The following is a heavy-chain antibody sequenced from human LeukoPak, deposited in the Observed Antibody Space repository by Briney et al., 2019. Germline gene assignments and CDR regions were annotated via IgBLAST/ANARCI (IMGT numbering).Heavy chain of an antibody. D-gene: IGHD5-12*01. CDR2: IYYSGST. CDR1: GGSISSSSYY. J-gene: IGHJ4*02. V-gene: IGHV4-39*07. CDR3: ARAPVATIKGGFDY. Sequence: SETLSLTCTVSGGSISSSSYYWGWIRQPPGKGLEWIGSIYYSGSTYYNPSLKSRVTISVDTSKNQFSLKLSSVTAADTAVYYCARAPVATIKGGFDYWGQGTLVTVSS.